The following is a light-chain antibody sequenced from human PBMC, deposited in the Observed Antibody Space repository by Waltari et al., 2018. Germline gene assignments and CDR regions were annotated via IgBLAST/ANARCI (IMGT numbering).Light chain of an antibody. J-gene: IGLJ3*02. CDR1: STNIGTNT. Sequence: QSVLTQPPSASGTPGQRVTISWSGSSTNIGTNTVTGYQQLPGTAPKPLIFANSHRPSGVPDRFSGSKSGTSASLVISGLQSEDEADYFCATWDDSLSGRVFGGGTKVTVL. CDR3: ATWDDSLSGRV. CDR2: ANS. V-gene: IGLV1-44*01.